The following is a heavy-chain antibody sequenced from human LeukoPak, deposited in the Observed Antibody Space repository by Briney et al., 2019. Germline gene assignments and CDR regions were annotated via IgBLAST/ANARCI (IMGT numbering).Heavy chain of an antibody. D-gene: IGHD5-24*01. V-gene: IGHV3-74*01. CDR1: VFTFNSYS. CDR2: IKGDGSI. CDR3: ARARDGYNYLYFDY. J-gene: IGHJ4*02. Sequence: GGSLSLSCAASVFTFNSYSMNWVRHAPGKGLVWVSCIKGDGSISYADSVKGRFTISRDNAKNTLYLQMNRLRAEDTAVYYCARARDGYNYLYFDYWGQGSLVTVSS.